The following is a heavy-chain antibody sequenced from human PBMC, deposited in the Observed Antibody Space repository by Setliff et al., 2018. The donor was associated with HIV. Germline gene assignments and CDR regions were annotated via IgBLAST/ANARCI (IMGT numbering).Heavy chain of an antibody. CDR1: GFTFSNNW. Sequence: PGGSLRLSCEASGFTFSNNWVSWVRQAPGKGLEWVATINPDGKEKPYADSVRGRFTISRDSAKNALFLQTSSLRVEDTAVYYCARMMAGFWGQGTLVTVSS. J-gene: IGHJ4*02. CDR2: INPDGKEK. CDR3: ARMMAGF. V-gene: IGHV3-7*01. D-gene: IGHD6-19*01.